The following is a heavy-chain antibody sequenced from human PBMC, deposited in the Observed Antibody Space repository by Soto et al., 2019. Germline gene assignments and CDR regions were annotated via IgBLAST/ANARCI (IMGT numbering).Heavy chain of an antibody. Sequence: GGSLRLSCAASGFTFDDYTMYWVRQGPGKGLEWVSLITWDGGRTSYADSVKGRFTISRGNNKDSLYLQMNSLKTEDTALYYCAKASMGQRSAYPTYHWFDTWGQGTLVTVSS. J-gene: IGHJ5*02. D-gene: IGHD3-3*01. CDR3: AKASMGQRSAYPTYHWFDT. CDR2: ITWDGGRT. V-gene: IGHV3-43*01. CDR1: GFTFDDYT.